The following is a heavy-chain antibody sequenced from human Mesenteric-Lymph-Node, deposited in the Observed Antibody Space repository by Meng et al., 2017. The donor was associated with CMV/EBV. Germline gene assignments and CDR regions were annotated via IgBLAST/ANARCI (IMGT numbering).Heavy chain of an antibody. CDR3: ARDGRGIVVVSAALRSGYYYYGMDV. D-gene: IGHD2-2*01. Sequence: ASVKVSCKASGGTFSSYAISWVRQAPGQGLEWVGWISAYNGNTNYAQKLQGRVTMTTDISTSTAYMELRSLRSDDTAVYYCARDGRGIVVVSAALRSGYYYYGMDVWGQGTTVTVSS. J-gene: IGHJ6*02. CDR1: GGTFSSYA. CDR2: ISAYNGNT. V-gene: IGHV1-18*01.